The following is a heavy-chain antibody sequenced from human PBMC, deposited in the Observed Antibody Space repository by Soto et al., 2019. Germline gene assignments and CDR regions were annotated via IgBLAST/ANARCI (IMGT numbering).Heavy chain of an antibody. D-gene: IGHD1-1*01. Sequence: SETLSLTCTVSVDSITTYYWSWIRQPAGKGLEWIGRIDASGNTNYNPSLNSRVTMLIDTSKKQFSLKLTSVTAADTAIYYCARSGNNWPQTEGMDVWGEGT. CDR2: IDASGNT. J-gene: IGHJ6*02. CDR3: ARSGNNWPQTEGMDV. V-gene: IGHV4-4*07. CDR1: VDSITTYY.